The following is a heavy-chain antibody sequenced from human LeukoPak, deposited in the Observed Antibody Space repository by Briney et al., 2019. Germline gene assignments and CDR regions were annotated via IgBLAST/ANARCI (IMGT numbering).Heavy chain of an antibody. CDR1: GGSISSSSYY. J-gene: IGHJ4*02. Sequence: SETLSLTCTVSGGSISSSSYYWGWIRQPPGKGLEWIGSIYYSGSTYYNPSLKSRVTISVDTSKNQFSLKLSSVTAADTAVYYCARDIGIQLLGYWGQGTLVTVSS. D-gene: IGHD5-18*01. CDR2: IYYSGST. CDR3: ARDIGIQLLGY. V-gene: IGHV4-39*07.